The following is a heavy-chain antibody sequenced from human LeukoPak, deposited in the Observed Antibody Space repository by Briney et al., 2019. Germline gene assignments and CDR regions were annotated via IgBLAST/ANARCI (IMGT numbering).Heavy chain of an antibody. CDR2: INWNGGRT. Sequence: GGSLRLSCAASGFMFDDYGMSWVRPAPGKGLEWVSGINWNGGRTGYADSVKGRFTISRDNAKNSLYLQMNSLRAEDTALYYCAKVDLYGRREDYWGQGTLVTVSS. CDR1: GFMFDDYG. D-gene: IGHD4-17*01. CDR3: AKVDLYGRREDY. V-gene: IGHV3-20*04. J-gene: IGHJ4*02.